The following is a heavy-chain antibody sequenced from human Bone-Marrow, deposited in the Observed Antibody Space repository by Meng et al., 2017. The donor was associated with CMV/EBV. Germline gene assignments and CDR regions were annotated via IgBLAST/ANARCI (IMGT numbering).Heavy chain of an antibody. Sequence: ASVKVSCKASGYTFTGYYMHWVRQAPGQGLEWMGWINPNSGGTNYAQKFQGRVTMTRDTSISTAYMELSRLRSDDTAVYYCAIRPYFGVVTTDYWGQGTRVTGSS. J-gene: IGHJ4*02. CDR3: AIRPYFGVVTTDY. V-gene: IGHV1-2*02. D-gene: IGHD3-3*01. CDR2: INPNSGGT. CDR1: GYTFTGYY.